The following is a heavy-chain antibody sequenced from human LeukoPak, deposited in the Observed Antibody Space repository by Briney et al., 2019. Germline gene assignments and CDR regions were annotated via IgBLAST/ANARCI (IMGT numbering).Heavy chain of an antibody. D-gene: IGHD3-9*01. CDR3: ARVRLYDILTGYYSPIEGLDY. V-gene: IGHV1-69*13. Sequence: SVKVSCKASGGTFSSYAISWVRQAPGQGLECMGGIIPIFGSANYAQKFQGRVTITADESTSTAYMELSSLRSEDTAVYYCARVRLYDILTGYYSPIEGLDYWGQGTLVTVSS. CDR2: IIPIFGSA. J-gene: IGHJ4*02. CDR1: GGTFSSYA.